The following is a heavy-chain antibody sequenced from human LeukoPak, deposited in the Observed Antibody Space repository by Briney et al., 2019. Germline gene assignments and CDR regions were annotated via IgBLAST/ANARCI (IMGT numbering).Heavy chain of an antibody. CDR1: GDSISGYY. J-gene: IGHJ4*02. CDR2: IYYSGST. CDR3: ARSGMTTIEFDY. D-gene: IGHD5-24*01. Sequence: SETLTLTCTVSGDSISGYYWSWIRQPPGKGLEWIGYIYYSGSTNYNPSLKSRVTISVVTSKNQFSLKLNSVTAADTAVYYCARSGMTTIEFDYWGQGTLVTVSS. V-gene: IGHV4-59*01.